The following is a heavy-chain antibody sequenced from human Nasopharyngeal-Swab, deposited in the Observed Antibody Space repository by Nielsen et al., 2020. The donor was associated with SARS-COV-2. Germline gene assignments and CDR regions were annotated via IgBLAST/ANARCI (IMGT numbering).Heavy chain of an antibody. V-gene: IGHV1-2*06. CDR2: INPNSGGT. Sequence: ASVKVSCKASGYTFTGYYMNWVRQAPGQGLEWMGRINPNSGGTNYAQKFQGRVTMTRDTSISTAYMELSRLRSDDTAVYYCARDWEQQHDAFDIWGQGTMVTVSS. J-gene: IGHJ3*02. CDR1: GYTFTGYY. D-gene: IGHD6-13*01. CDR3: ARDWEQQHDAFDI.